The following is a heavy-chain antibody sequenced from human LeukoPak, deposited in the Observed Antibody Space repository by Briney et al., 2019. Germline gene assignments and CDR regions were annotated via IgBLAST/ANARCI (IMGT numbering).Heavy chain of an antibody. CDR2: IIPIFDTA. CDR1: GGTFSSYT. CDR3: ARSSVVTAMVHLDY. Sequence: SVTVSFKASGGTFSSYTVSWVRQAPGQGLEWMGGIIPIFDTANYAQKFQGRVTITADKSTSTAYMELSSLRSEDTAVYYCARSSVVTAMVHLDYWGQGTLVTVSS. D-gene: IGHD2-21*02. J-gene: IGHJ4*02. V-gene: IGHV1-69*06.